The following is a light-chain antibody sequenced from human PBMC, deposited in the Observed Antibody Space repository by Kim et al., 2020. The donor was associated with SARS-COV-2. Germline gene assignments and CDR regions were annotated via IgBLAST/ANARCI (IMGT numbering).Light chain of an antibody. CDR3: LLSWSGARRV. Sequence: QAVVTQEPSLTVSPGGTVTLTCGSSTGAVTSDHYPYWFQQKPGQAPRTLIYDTSDKHSWTPARFSGSLRGGKAALTLSGAQPEDEADYYCLLSWSGARRVFGGGTQLTVL. V-gene: IGLV7-46*01. CDR1: TGAVTSDHY. J-gene: IGLJ3*02. CDR2: DTS.